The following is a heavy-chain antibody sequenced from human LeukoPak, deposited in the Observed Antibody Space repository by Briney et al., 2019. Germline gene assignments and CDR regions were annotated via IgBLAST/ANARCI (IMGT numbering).Heavy chain of an antibody. D-gene: IGHD2-21*01. J-gene: IGHJ6*02. CDR3: ARGSGEYYYRMDV. V-gene: IGHV3-33*01. Sequence: GGSLRLSCAASGFTFSNYGMHWVRQAPGKGLEGVTIIWSDGSNKYYADSVKGRFTISRDNSKNTLYLQMNSLRADDTAVYYCARGSGEYYYRMDVWGQGTTVTVSS. CDR2: IWSDGSNK. CDR1: GFTFSNYG.